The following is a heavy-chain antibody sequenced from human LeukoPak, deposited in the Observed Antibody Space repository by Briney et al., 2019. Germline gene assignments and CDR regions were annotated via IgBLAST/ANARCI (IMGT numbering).Heavy chain of an antibody. CDR3: ARDLEIYYDSGGYSYWFAP. J-gene: IGHJ5*02. CDR1: GYTFTSYG. CDR2: ISAYNGNT. V-gene: IGHV1-18*01. D-gene: IGHD3-22*01. Sequence: ASVKVSCKASGYTFTSYGISWVRQAPGQGLEWMGWISAYNGNTNYAQKLQGRVTMTTDTSTSTAYMELRSLRSDDTAVYYCARDLEIYYDSGGYSYWFAPGGQGTLVTVSS.